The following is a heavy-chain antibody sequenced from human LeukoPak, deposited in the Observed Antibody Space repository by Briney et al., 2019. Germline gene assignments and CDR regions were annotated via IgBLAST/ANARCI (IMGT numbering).Heavy chain of an antibody. D-gene: IGHD5-12*01. Sequence: TGGSLRLSCAASGFTFSSYGMHWVRQAPGKGLEWVAVISYDGSNKYYADSVKGRFTISRDNSKNTLYLQMNSLRAEDTAVYYCAKEGGASRFDYWGQGTLVTVSS. CDR2: ISYDGSNK. CDR3: AKEGGASRFDY. J-gene: IGHJ4*02. CDR1: GFTFSSYG. V-gene: IGHV3-30*18.